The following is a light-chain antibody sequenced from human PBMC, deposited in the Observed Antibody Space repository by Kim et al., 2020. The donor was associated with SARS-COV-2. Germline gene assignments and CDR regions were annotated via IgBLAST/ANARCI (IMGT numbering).Light chain of an antibody. V-gene: IGLV2-8*01. CDR1: SSDVGGYNY. Sequence: QSVTISCTGTSSDVGGYNYVSWYQQHPGKAPKLMIYEVTKRPSGVPDRFSGSKSGNTASLTVSGLQADDEADYYCTSYAGTNNLGIFGGGTQLTVL. J-gene: IGLJ2*01. CDR2: EVT. CDR3: TSYAGTNNLGI.